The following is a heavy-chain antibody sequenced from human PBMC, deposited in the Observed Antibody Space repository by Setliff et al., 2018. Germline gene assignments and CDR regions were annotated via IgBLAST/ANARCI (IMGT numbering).Heavy chain of an antibody. D-gene: IGHD3-22*01. CDR3: ARAHTWSLPNDNSGYPGWFDP. Sequence: SETLSLTCTVSGGSINSSTYNSRSYYWGWIRQPPGKGLEWIGRIYYSGNNYYNASLKSRLTISVDTSKNQFSLKLSSVTAADTAVYYCARAHTWSLPNDNSGYPGWFDPWGQGTLVTAPQ. V-gene: IGHV4-39*01. CDR1: GGSINSSTYNSRSYY. J-gene: IGHJ5*02. CDR2: IYYSGNN.